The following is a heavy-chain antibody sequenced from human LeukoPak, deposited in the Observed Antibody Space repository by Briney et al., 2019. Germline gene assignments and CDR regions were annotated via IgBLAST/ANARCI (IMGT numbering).Heavy chain of an antibody. D-gene: IGHD1-26*01. CDR2: ITPIFGTA. CDR1: GYTFTSYG. Sequence: ASVKVSCKASGYTFTSYGISWVRQAPGQGLEWMGGITPIFGTADYAQKFEGLVTITADTSTSTAYMELRSLRSEDTAVYYCARGEGSLPRYYFDYWGQGTLVTVSS. CDR3: ARGEGSLPRYYFDY. J-gene: IGHJ4*02. V-gene: IGHV1-69*06.